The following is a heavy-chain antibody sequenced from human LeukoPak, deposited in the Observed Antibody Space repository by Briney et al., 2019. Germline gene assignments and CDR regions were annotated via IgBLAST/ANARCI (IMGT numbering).Heavy chain of an antibody. Sequence: ASVKVSCKASGGTFSSYAISWVRQAPGQGLEWMGWINPNSGGTNYAQKFQGRVTMTRDTSISTAYMELSRLRSDDTAVYYCARDGCSSTLVCYGSYYYMDVWGKGTTVTVSS. CDR3: ARDGCSSTLVCYGSYYYMDV. D-gene: IGHD2-2*01. V-gene: IGHV1-2*02. J-gene: IGHJ6*03. CDR2: INPNSGGT. CDR1: GGTFSSYA.